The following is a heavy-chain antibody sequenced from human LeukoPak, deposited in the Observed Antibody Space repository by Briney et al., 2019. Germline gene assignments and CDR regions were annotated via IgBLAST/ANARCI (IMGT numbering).Heavy chain of an antibody. V-gene: IGHV4-38-2*01. CDR1: GYSISSGYY. CDR3: ARPKYGDAAYFAL. D-gene: IGHD4-17*01. J-gene: IGHJ2*01. CDR2: IYHSGNT. Sequence: SETLSLTCAVSGYSISSGYYWGWIRQPPGKGVEWIGSIYHSGNTYYNPSLKSRVTISVDTSKNQFFLKVTSVTAADAAVYYCARPKYGDAAYFALWGRGALVTVSS.